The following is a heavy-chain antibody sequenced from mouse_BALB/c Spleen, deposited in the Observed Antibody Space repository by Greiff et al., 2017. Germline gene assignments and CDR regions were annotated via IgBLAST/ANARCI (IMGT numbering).Heavy chain of an antibody. CDR2: IWGDGST. Sequence: VKLLESGPGLVAPSQSLSITCTVSGFSLTGYGVNWVRQPPGKGLEWLGMIWGDGSTDYNSALKSRLSISKDNSKSQVFLKMNSLQTDDTARYYCARVRDGNPFYYAMDYWGQGTSVTVSS. D-gene: IGHD2-1*01. CDR1: GFSLTGYG. CDR3: ARVRDGNPFYYAMDY. V-gene: IGHV2-6-7*01. J-gene: IGHJ4*01.